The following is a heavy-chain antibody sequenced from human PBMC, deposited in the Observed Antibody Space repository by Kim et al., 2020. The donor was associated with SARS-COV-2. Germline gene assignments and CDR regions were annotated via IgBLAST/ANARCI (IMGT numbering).Heavy chain of an antibody. CDR2: IYYSGST. Sequence: SETLSLTCTVSGGSISSGGYYWSWIRQPPGKGLEWIGYIYYSGSTYYTPSLKSRVTISVDTSKNQFSLTLSSVTAADTAVYYCARPNVQRERLGAVDIWGHGTMVTLSS. D-gene: IGHD1-1*01. CDR3: ARPNVQRERLGAVDI. CDR1: GGSISSGGYY. V-gene: IGHV4-31*03. J-gene: IGHJ3*02.